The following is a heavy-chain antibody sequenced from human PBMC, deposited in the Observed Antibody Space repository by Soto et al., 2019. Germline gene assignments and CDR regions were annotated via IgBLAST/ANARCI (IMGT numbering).Heavy chain of an antibody. CDR2: MNPNSGET. CDR1: GYTFTDYA. D-gene: IGHD2-15*01. Sequence: QEQLVQTGAEVKKPGASVKVSCKTSGYTFTDYAINWVRQATGQGLEWIGWMNPNSGETGYAQKFQRRVTMTRSASLSTAYLELSSLRSEDTDVYYCARVAVAARPRWYNWFDPWGQGTLVTVSS. J-gene: IGHJ5*02. CDR3: ARVAVAARPRWYNWFDP. V-gene: IGHV1-8*01.